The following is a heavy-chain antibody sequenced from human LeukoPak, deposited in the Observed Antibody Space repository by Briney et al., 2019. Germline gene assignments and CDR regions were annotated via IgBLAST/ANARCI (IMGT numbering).Heavy chain of an antibody. V-gene: IGHV4-34*01. J-gene: IGHJ4*02. CDR3: ARSRGWYARGLRVGIDY. CDR2: INHSGST. CDR1: GGSFSGYY. Sequence: SETLSLTCAVYGGSFSGYYWSWIRRPPGKGLEWIGEINHSGSTNYNPSLKSRVTISVDTSKNQFSLKLSSVTAADTAVYYCARSRGWYARGLRVGIDYWGQGTLVTVSS. D-gene: IGHD6-19*01.